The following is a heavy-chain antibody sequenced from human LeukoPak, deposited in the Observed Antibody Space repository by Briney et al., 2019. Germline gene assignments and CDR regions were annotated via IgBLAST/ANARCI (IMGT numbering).Heavy chain of an antibody. D-gene: IGHD3-10*01. CDR2: IKPSGRT. CDR1: GGSISSYY. CDR3: ARRDYLDHFYYIDV. J-gene: IGHJ6*03. V-gene: IGHV4-34*01. Sequence: SETLSLTCTVSGGSISSYYWSWIRQPPGKGLEWIGEIKPSGRTNYNPSLESRVTISVDTSKNHFSLKLSSVTAADTAVYYCARRDYLDHFYYIDVWDKGNTVTVSS.